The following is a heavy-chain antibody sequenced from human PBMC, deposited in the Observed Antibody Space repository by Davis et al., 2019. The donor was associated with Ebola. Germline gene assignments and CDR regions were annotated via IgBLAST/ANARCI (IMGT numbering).Heavy chain of an antibody. CDR1: GCTFSSYW. CDR3: ARDLARGGYSPFDC. V-gene: IGHV3-74*01. D-gene: IGHD5-24*01. CDR2: VNSDGSNT. Sequence: GESLKISCAASGCTFSSYWMHWVRQAPGKGLVWVSRVNSDGSNTNYADSVKGRFTISRDNAKNTLYLQMNSLRAEDTAVYYCARDLARGGYSPFDCWGQGSLVTVSS. J-gene: IGHJ4*02.